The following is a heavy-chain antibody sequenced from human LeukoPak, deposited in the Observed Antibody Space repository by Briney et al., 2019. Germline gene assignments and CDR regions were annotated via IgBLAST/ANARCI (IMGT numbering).Heavy chain of an antibody. CDR1: GYTFTSYG. CDR3: ARDRGIVLMVYANNWFDP. D-gene: IGHD2-8*01. J-gene: IGHJ5*02. Sequence: ASVKVSCKASGYTFTSYGISWVRQAPGQGLEWMGWISAYNGNTNYAQKLQGRVTMTTDTSTSTAYMEPRSLRSDDTAVYYCARDRGIVLMVYANNWFDPWGQGTLVTVSS. V-gene: IGHV1-18*01. CDR2: ISAYNGNT.